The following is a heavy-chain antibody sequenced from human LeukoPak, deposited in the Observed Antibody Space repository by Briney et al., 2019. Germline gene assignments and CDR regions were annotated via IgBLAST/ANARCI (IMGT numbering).Heavy chain of an antibody. V-gene: IGHV3-53*01. CDR2: LYSDGNT. J-gene: IGHJ4*02. CDR3: ARGVEPLAANTLAY. Sequence: PGGSLRLSCAASGFTVITKDMTWLRQAPGKGLEWVSVLYSDGNTKYADSVQGRFTISRDNSKNTLYLEMNSLSPDDTAVYYCARGVEPLAANTLAYWGQGTLVTVSS. CDR1: GFTVITKD. D-gene: IGHD1-14*01.